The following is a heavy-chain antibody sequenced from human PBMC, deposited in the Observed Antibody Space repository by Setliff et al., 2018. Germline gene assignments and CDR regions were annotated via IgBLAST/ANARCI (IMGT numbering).Heavy chain of an antibody. CDR2: INPNFGAT. CDR1: AYTFSGYY. Sequence: ASVKVSCKTSAYTFSGYYIHWVRQAPGQGLQWMGWINPNFGATNYAPKFQGRVTMTRDTSIRTAYLEMNSLKSDDTAVHYCVIPFCAGATCPPSWGQGTLVTVSS. J-gene: IGHJ4*02. CDR3: VIPFCAGATCPPS. D-gene: IGHD2-21*01. V-gene: IGHV1-2*02.